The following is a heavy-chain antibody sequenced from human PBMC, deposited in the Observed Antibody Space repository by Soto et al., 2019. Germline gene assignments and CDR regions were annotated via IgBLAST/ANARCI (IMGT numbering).Heavy chain of an antibody. Sequence: QVQLQESGPGLVKPSQTLSLTCTVSGGSISSGDYYWSWIRQPPGKGLEWIGYIYYSGSTYYTPSLKSRVTISVDTSQNQFSMTLTSVTGADSAVYYWPRGGDFWGCYLGWLDPGGQGTLVTVSS. V-gene: IGHV4-30-4*01. J-gene: IGHJ5*02. CDR2: IYYSGST. D-gene: IGHD3-16*01. CDR1: GGSISSGDYY. CDR3: PRGGDFWGCYLGWLDP.